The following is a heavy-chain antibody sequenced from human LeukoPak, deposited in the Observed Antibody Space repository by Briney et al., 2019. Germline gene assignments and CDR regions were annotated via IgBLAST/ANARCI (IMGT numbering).Heavy chain of an antibody. CDR3: ARDSEYYYGSGSFNWFDP. CDR2: IYHSGST. Sequence: SETLSHTCAVSGGSISSSNWWSWVRQPPGKGLEWIGEIYHSGSTNYNPSLKSRVTISVDKSKNQFSLKLSSVTAADTAVYYCARDSEYYYGSGSFNWFDPWGQGTLVTVSS. D-gene: IGHD3-10*01. CDR1: GGSISSSNW. V-gene: IGHV4-4*02. J-gene: IGHJ5*02.